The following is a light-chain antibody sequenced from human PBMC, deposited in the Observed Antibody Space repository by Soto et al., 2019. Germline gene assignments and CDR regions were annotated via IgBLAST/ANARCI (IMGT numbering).Light chain of an antibody. CDR3: SSYTSISTYV. V-gene: IGLV2-14*01. J-gene: IGLJ1*01. CDR1: SSDVGGYNY. CDR2: EVS. Sequence: VLTQPASVSGSPGQSITISCTGTSSDVGGYNYVSWYQQHPGKAPKLMIYEVSNRPSGVSNRFSGSKSGNTASLTISGLQAEDEADYYCSSYTSISTYVFGTGTKVTVL.